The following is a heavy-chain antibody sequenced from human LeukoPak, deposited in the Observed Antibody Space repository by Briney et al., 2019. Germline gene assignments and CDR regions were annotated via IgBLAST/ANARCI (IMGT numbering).Heavy chain of an antibody. J-gene: IGHJ4*02. CDR2: ISGSGGST. CDR1: GFTFSSYT. V-gene: IGHV3-23*01. D-gene: IGHD5-12*01. CDR3: AKGSWITFFAY. Sequence: GGSLRLSCAASGFTFSSYTMNWVRQAPGKGLEWVSAISGSGGSTYYADSVRGRFTISRDDSKNTLYLQMNSLRAEDTAVYYCAKGSWITFFAYWGQGTLVTVSS.